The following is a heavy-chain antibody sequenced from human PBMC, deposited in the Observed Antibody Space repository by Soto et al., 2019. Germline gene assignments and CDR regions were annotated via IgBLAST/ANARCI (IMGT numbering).Heavy chain of an antibody. CDR2: IKHRGST. CDR1: GGSFSGYY. D-gene: IGHD1-26*01. Sequence: PSETLSLTCAVYGGSFSGYYWSWIRQPPGKGLEWIGEIKHRGSTNYNPSLKSRVTISVDTSKNQFSLKLSSVTAADTAVYYCARRYGGNFDYWGQGTLVTVSS. V-gene: IGHV4-34*01. J-gene: IGHJ4*02. CDR3: ARRYGGNFDY.